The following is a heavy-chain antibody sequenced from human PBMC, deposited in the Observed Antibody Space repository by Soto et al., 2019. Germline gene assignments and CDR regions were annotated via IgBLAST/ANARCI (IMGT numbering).Heavy chain of an antibody. Sequence: PGGSLRLSCEASRLSFSSYGMSWVRQAPGKGLEWVSYISTSGGTTHYADSVKGRFTISRDNSKNTLYLQMNSLRAEDTAVYYCAKHSSGYFTDVWGQGTTVTVSS. V-gene: IGHV3-23*01. J-gene: IGHJ6*02. CDR3: AKHSSGYFTDV. CDR1: RLSFSSYG. CDR2: ISTSGGTT. D-gene: IGHD3-22*01.